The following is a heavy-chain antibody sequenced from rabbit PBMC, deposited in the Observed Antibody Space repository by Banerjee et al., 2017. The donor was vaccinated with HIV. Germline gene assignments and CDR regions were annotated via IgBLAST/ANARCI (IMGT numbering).Heavy chain of an antibody. J-gene: IGHJ6*01. CDR2: IDAGSSYTT. CDR3: ARIYGGDGDVTYYGMDL. V-gene: IGHV1S40*01. D-gene: IGHD2-1*01. Sequence: QSLEESGGGLVKPEGSLTLTCTASGFSFSSNYYMCWVRQAPGKGLEWIACIDAGSSYTTHYASWAKGRFTISKTSSTTVTLQMTSLTAADTATYFCARIYGGDGDVTYYGMDLWGPGTLVTVS. CDR1: GFSFSSNYY.